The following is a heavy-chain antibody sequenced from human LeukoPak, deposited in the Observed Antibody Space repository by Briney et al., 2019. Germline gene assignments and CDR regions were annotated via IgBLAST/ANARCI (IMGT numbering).Heavy chain of an antibody. J-gene: IGHJ4*02. CDR3: ARQTAMGRSGDY. D-gene: IGHD7-27*01. CDR2: IDPCDSDI. V-gene: IGHV5-51*01. Sequence: GESLKISCKASGYSLTSYWIGWVRQMPRKGLEGMGIIDPCDSDIRYPPSFQGQVTISAAKALSTAYLQWNSLNAPDTAIYYCARQTAMGRSGDYWGQGTLVTVSS. CDR1: GYSLTSYW.